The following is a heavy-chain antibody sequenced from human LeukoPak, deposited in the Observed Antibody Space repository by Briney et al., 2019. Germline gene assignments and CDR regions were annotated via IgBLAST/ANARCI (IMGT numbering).Heavy chain of an antibody. J-gene: IGHJ4*02. Sequence: GGSLRLSYAASGFTFEDYGMAWVRQAPGKGLDWVSAINWSGSSTGYADSVKGRFTLSRDNAKKSLYLQMNSLRAEDTAFYYCARWTVLRGAVIGAGGFSDYWGQGTLVTVSS. CDR3: ARWTVLRGAVIGAGGFSDY. D-gene: IGHD3-10*01. V-gene: IGHV3-20*03. CDR1: GFTFEDYG. CDR2: INWSGSST.